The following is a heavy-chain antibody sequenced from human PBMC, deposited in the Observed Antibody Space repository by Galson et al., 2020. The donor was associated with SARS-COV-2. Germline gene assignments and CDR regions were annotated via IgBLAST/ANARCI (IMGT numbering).Heavy chain of an antibody. V-gene: IGHV1-18*04. CDR1: GYTFTSYG. J-gene: IGHJ5*02. D-gene: IGHD6-19*01. Sequence: ASVTVSCKASGYTFTSYGISWVRQAPGQGLERMGWISAYNGNTTYAQKPQGTVTMTTDPSTSTAYMELRSLRSDDTAVYYCARETNYGSGSYNWFDPWGQGTLVTVSS. CDR2: ISAYNGNT. CDR3: ARETNYGSGSYNWFDP.